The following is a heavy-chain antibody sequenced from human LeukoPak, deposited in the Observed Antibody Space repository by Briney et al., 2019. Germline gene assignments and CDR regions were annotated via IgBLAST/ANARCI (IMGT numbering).Heavy chain of an antibody. Sequence: GGSLRLSCAASGFTFSAYSMNWVRQAPGKGLEWVAYISGGGGTIYYADSVKGRFTISRDNAKNSLYLQMDSLRGEDTAVYYCAKDFRIGYSAHFDYWGQGALVTVSS. J-gene: IGHJ4*02. V-gene: IGHV3-48*01. CDR3: AKDFRIGYSAHFDY. D-gene: IGHD2-21*01. CDR2: ISGGGGTI. CDR1: GFTFSAYS.